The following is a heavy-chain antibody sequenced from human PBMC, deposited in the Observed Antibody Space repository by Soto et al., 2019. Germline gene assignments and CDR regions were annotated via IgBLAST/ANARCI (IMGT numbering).Heavy chain of an antibody. CDR2: INPNSGGT. V-gene: IGHV1-2*04. CDR1: GYTFTGYY. J-gene: IGHJ6*02. Sequence: QVQLVQSGAEVKKPGASVKVSCKASGYTFTGYYMHWVRQAPGQGLEWMGWINPNSGGTNYAQKFQGWVTMTRDTSISTAYMELSRLRSDDTAVYYCARDPIRWLQPPYYYYGMDVWGQGTTVTVSS. CDR3: ARDPIRWLQPPYYYYGMDV. D-gene: IGHD5-12*01.